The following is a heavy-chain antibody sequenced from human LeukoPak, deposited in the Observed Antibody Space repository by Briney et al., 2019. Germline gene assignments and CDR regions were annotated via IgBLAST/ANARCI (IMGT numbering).Heavy chain of an antibody. V-gene: IGHV1-69*04. CDR1: GGTFSSYA. CDR3: ARDTPPWGAVGATDDYYFDY. J-gene: IGHJ4*02. D-gene: IGHD1-26*01. CDR2: IIPILGIA. Sequence: ASVKVSCKASGGTFSSYAISWVRQAPGQGPEWMGRIIPILGIANYAQKFQGRVTITADKSTSTAYMELSSLRSEDTAVYYCARDTPPWGAVGATDDYYFDYWGQGTLVTVSS.